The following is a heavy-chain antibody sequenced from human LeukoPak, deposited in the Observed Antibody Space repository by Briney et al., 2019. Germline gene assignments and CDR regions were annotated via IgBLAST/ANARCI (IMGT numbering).Heavy chain of an antibody. CDR2: INPNSGGT. Sequence: EASVKVSCKASGYTFTGYYMHWVRQAPGQGLEWMGWINPNSGGTNYAQKFQGRFTMTWDTSISTAYMELTRLRSDDTAVYYCARDDEGRANFDFWGQGTLVTVSS. CDR1: GYTFTGYY. CDR3: ARDDEGRANFDF. V-gene: IGHV1-2*02. J-gene: IGHJ4*02.